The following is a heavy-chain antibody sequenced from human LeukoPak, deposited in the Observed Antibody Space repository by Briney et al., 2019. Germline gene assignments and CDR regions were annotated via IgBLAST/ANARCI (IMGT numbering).Heavy chain of an antibody. CDR2: IYYSGST. CDR1: GGSISSSSCY. Sequence: SETLSLTCTVSGGSISSSSCYWGWIRQPPGKGLEWIGSIYYSGSTYYNPSLKSRVAISVDTSKNQFSLKLSSVTVADTAVYYCARGGGGYSRSFDYWGQGTLVTVSS. D-gene: IGHD5-18*01. V-gene: IGHV4-39*01. J-gene: IGHJ4*02. CDR3: ARGGGGYSRSFDY.